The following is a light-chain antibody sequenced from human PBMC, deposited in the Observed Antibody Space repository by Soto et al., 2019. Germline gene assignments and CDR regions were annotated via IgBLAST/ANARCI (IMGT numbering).Light chain of an antibody. J-gene: IGKJ1*01. CDR2: DAS. CDR1: QSISSW. V-gene: IGKV1-5*01. CDR3: QQYTTYPWT. Sequence: DIQMTHSPSTLSASVGDGVTITCLASQSISSWLAWYQQKPGRAPKVLIFDASSLESGVPSRFSGSGSATEFTLTISSLQPDDFATYYCQQYTTYPWTFGQGTKVDI.